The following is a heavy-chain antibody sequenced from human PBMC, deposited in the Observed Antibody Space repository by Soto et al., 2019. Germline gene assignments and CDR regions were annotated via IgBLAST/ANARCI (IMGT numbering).Heavy chain of an antibody. V-gene: IGHV3-15*07. CDR1: AVTPSNAW. Sequence: GGSCRVPCAASAVTPSNAWQNWFRQAPGKGLEWVGRIKSKTDGGTTDYAAPVKGRFTISRDDSKNTLYLQMNSLKTEDTVVYFCTFFFLMIGDPPKSTLFPTRRSSDL. CDR3: TFFFLMIGDPPKSTLFPTRRSSDL. CDR2: IKSKTDGGTT. D-gene: IGHD2-21*01. J-gene: IGHJ2*01.